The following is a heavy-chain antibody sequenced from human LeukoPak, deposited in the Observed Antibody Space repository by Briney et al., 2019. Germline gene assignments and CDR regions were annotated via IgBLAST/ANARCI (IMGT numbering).Heavy chain of an antibody. CDR1: GYSCTSYW. D-gene: IGHD3-3*01. J-gene: IGHJ6*02. CDR3: ARHMRFYYYGMDV. CDR2: IYPGDSDT. V-gene: IGHV5-51*01. Sequence: GESLKISCKGSGYSCTSYWIGWVRQMPGKGLEWMGIIYPGDSDTRYSPSFQGQVTISADKSISTAYLQWSSLKASDTAMYYCARHMRFYYYGMDVWGQGTTVTVSS.